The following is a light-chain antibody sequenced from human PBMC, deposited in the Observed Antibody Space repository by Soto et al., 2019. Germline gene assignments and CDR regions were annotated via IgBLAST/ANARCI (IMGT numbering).Light chain of an antibody. CDR3: SSYTSSSTRV. Sequence: QSALTQPASVSGSPGQSITISCTGTSSDVGDYNYVSWYQQHPGKAPKLMIFDVSNRPSGVSNRFSGSKSGNTASLTISGLQAEDEADYYCSSYTSSSTRVFGTGTKLT. V-gene: IGLV2-14*01. CDR2: DVS. CDR1: SSDVGDYNY. J-gene: IGLJ1*01.